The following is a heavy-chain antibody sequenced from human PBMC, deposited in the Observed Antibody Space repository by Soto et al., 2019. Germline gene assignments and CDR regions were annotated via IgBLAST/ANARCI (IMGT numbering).Heavy chain of an antibody. CDR3: ARVCSSGLPGCDY. Sequence: QLQLQESGSGLVKPSQTLSLTCAVSGGSISSGGYSWSWIRQPPGKGLEWIGYIYHSGSTYSNPSLEPRVTKAVDRSKNQFALKLSSVNAADTAVYYCARVCSSGLPGCDYWGQGTLVTVAT. V-gene: IGHV4-30-2*01. D-gene: IGHD3-22*01. CDR2: IYHSGST. J-gene: IGHJ4*02. CDR1: GGSISSGGYS.